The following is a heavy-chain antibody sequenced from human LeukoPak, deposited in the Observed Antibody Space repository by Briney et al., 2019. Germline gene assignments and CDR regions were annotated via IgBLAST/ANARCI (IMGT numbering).Heavy chain of an antibody. CDR2: INWKGGST. Sequence: GGSLRLSCAASGFTFSTYGMSWVRQAPGKGLEWVSGINWKGGSTGYADSVKGRFTISRDNARNTLYLQMNNLRAEDTALYYCARDIFHGSGSAYWGQGTLVTVSS. D-gene: IGHD3-10*01. V-gene: IGHV3-20*04. CDR1: GFTFSTYG. CDR3: ARDIFHGSGSAY. J-gene: IGHJ4*02.